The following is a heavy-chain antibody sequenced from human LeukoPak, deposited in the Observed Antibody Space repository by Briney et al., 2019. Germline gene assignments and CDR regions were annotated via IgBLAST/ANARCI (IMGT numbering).Heavy chain of an antibody. CDR3: ARVRTTVTLDY. J-gene: IGHJ4*02. D-gene: IGHD4-17*01. CDR2: INHSGST. Sequence: PSETLSLTCAVYGGSFSGYYWSWIRQPPGKGLEWIGEINHSGSTNYNPSLKSRVTISVDTPKNQFSLKLSSVTAADTAVYYCARVRTTVTLDYWGQGTLVTVSS. CDR1: GGSFSGYY. V-gene: IGHV4-34*01.